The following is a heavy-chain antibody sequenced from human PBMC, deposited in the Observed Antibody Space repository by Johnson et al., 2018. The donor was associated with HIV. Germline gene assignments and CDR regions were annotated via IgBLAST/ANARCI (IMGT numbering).Heavy chain of an antibody. CDR2: ISYDGSNK. CDR1: GFTFSSYA. CDR3: ARERTYSSGYAFDI. D-gene: IGHD6-19*01. V-gene: IGHV3-30-3*01. Sequence: VQLVESGGGVVQPGRSLRLSCAASGFTFSSYAMHWVRQAPGKGLEWVAVISYDGSNKYYADSVKGQFTISRDNAKNTMFVQMNSLRAEDTAVYYCARERTYSSGYAFDIWGQGTMVTVSS. J-gene: IGHJ3*02.